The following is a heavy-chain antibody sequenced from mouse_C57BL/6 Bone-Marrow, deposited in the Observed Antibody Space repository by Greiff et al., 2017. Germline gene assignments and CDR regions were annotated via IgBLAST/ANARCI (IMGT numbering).Heavy chain of an antibody. J-gene: IGHJ2*01. D-gene: IGHD1-1*01. CDR2: IYPGDGDT. CDR1: GYAFSSSW. CDR3: ARGDPYYGSSFDY. V-gene: IGHV1-82*01. Sequence: QVQLKESGPELVKPGASVKISCKASGYAFSSSWMNWVKQRPGKGLEWIGRIYPGDGDTNYNGKFKGKGTLTADKTSRTADMQLSSLTSEDSGVDFCARGDPYYGSSFDYGGQGTTPTVSA.